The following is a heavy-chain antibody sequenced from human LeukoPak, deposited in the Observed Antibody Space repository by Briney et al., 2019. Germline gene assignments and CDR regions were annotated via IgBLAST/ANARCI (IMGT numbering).Heavy chain of an antibody. J-gene: IGHJ5*02. Sequence: ASVKVSYKASGYTFTGYYMHWVRQAPGQGLEWMGWINPNTGATKYAEKFQGRVTMTGDTSISTGYMELSSLRSDDTAVYFCARKYDILTGYDNWFDPWGQGTLVTVSS. CDR2: INPNTGAT. D-gene: IGHD3-9*01. CDR3: ARKYDILTGYDNWFDP. V-gene: IGHV1-2*02. CDR1: GYTFTGYY.